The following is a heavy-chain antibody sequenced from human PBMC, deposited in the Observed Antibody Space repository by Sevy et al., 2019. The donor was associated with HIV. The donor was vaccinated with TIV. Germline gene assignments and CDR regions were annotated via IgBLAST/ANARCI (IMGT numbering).Heavy chain of an antibody. D-gene: IGHD2-15*01. CDR1: GFSISNGYY. J-gene: IGHJ4*02. CDR2: IFHNGDT. V-gene: IGHV4-38-2*01. Sequence: KQSQTLSLTCAVSGFSISNGYYWGWIRQPPGKGLEWIGSIFHNGDTYSNPSLKSRLVISVDTSKNQFSLKLNSVTAADTAVYYCARATMLICSGGNCYFFDDWGQGILVSVSS. CDR3: ARATMLICSGGNCYFFDD.